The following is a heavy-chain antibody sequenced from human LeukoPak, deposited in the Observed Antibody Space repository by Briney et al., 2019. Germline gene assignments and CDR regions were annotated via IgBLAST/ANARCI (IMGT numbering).Heavy chain of an antibody. CDR2: INHSGST. J-gene: IGHJ4*02. D-gene: IGHD3-3*01. CDR3: ARGLGPLYYDFWSGYSRSPIFDY. V-gene: IGHV4-34*01. CDR1: GGSFSGYY. Sequence: SETLSLTCAVYGGSFSGYYWSWICKPPGKGLEWIGEINHSGSTNYNPSLKSRVTISVDTSKNQFSLKLSSVTAADTAVYYCARGLGPLYYDFWSGYSRSPIFDYWGQGTLVTVSS.